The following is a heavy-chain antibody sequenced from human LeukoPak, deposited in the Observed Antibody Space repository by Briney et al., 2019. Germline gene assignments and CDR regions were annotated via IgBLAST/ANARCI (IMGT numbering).Heavy chain of an antibody. CDR2: INHSGST. Sequence: SETLSLTCAVYGGSFSGYYWSWIRQPPGKGLEWIGEINHSGSTNYNPSLKSRVTISVDTSKNQFSLKLSSVTAADTAVYYCARLGSGYYSGRAFDIWGQGTMVTVSS. D-gene: IGHD3-22*01. V-gene: IGHV4-34*01. CDR1: GGSFSGYY. CDR3: ARLGSGYYSGRAFDI. J-gene: IGHJ3*02.